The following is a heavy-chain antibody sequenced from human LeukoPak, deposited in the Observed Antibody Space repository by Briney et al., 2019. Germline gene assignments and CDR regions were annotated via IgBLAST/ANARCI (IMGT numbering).Heavy chain of an antibody. CDR3: ARVRITIFGVVIINTVWFDL. CDR2: MIPMFGTA. CDR1: GGTFSSYA. D-gene: IGHD3-3*01. J-gene: IGHJ5*02. V-gene: IGHV1-69*05. Sequence: SVKVSCKASGGTFSSYAISWVRQAPGQGLEWMGRMIPMFGTANYAQKFQRRVTITTDESTSTAYMELSSLRSEDTAVYYCARVRITIFGVVIINTVWFDLWGQGTLVTVSS.